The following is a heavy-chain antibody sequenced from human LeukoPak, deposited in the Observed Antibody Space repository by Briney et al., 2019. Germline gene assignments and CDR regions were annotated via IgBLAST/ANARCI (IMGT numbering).Heavy chain of an antibody. CDR1: GYTFTDYY. V-gene: IGHV1-2*02. CDR3: AKEADSSGWFGEGFDS. Sequence: ASVKVSCKASGYTFTDYYMHWVRQAPGQGLEWMGWINPNSGGTNSAEKFQGRVTMTRDTSISTAYMELSSLRADDTAVYYCAKEADSSGWFGEGFDSWGQGTLVTVSS. D-gene: IGHD6-19*01. CDR2: INPNSGGT. J-gene: IGHJ5*01.